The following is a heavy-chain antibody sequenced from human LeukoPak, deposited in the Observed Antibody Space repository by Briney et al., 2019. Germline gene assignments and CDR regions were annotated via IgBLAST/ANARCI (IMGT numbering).Heavy chain of an antibody. D-gene: IGHD1-1*01. V-gene: IGHV3-43*01. CDR3: ARDYKGLSEY. Sequence: GGSLRLSCTASGFTFDDYTMHWVRQPPGKGLEWVSLITWDGGSIYYADSVKGRFTISRDNSKNSLYLHMNTLRAEDTAVYYCARDYKGLSEYWGQGPLVTVPS. CDR2: ITWDGGSI. J-gene: IGHJ4*02. CDR1: GFTFDDYT.